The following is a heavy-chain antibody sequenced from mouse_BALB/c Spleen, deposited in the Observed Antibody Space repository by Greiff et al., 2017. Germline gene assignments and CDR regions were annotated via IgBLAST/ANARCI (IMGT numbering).Heavy chain of an antibody. CDR2: IDPANGNT. CDR1: GFNIKDTY. J-gene: IGHJ2*01. Sequence: EVQLQQSGAELVKPGASVKLSCTASGFNIKDTYMHWVKQRPEQGLEWIGRIDPANGNTKYDPKFQGKATITADTSSNTAYLQLSSLTSEDTAVYYCARGDYGHYFDYWGQGTTRTVSS. V-gene: IGHV14-3*02. D-gene: IGHD1-1*02. CDR3: ARGDYGHYFDY.